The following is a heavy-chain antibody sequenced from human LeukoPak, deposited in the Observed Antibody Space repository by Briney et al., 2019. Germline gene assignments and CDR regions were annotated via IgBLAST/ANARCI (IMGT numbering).Heavy chain of an antibody. J-gene: IGHJ4*02. Sequence: VASVKVSCEASGYTFTGYYMHWVRQAPGQGLEWMGWINPNSGGTNYAQKFQGRVTMTRDTSISTAYMELSRLRSDDTAVYYCARVDEWAAAPDYWGQGTLVTVSS. CDR2: INPNSGGT. V-gene: IGHV1-2*02. CDR3: ARVDEWAAAPDY. D-gene: IGHD2-2*01. CDR1: GYTFTGYY.